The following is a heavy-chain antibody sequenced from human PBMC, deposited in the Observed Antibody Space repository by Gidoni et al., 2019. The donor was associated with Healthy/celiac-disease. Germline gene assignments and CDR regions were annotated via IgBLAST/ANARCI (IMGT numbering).Heavy chain of an antibody. V-gene: IGHV3-23*01. CDR3: AKVKPYYYDSSGYYAF. D-gene: IGHD3-22*01. CDR2: ISGSGGST. CDR1: GFTFSSYA. Sequence: EVQLLESGGGLVQPGGSLRLSCAASGFTFSSYAMSWVRQAPGKGLDWVSAISGSGGSTYYADSVKGRFTISRDNSKNTLYLQMNSLRAEDTAVYYCAKVKPYYYDSSGYYAFGGQGTLVTVSS. J-gene: IGHJ4*02.